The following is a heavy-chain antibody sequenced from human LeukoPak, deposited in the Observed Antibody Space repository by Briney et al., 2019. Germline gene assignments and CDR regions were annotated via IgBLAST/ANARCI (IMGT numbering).Heavy chain of an antibody. CDR3: ARGDYGDYPDAFDI. Sequence: SQTLSITCTVSGGSISSGGYYWSWIRQHPGKGLEWIGYIYYSGSTYYNPSLKSRVTISVDTSKNQFSLKLSSVTAADTAVYYCARGDYGDYPDAFDIWGQGTMVTVSS. J-gene: IGHJ3*02. V-gene: IGHV4-31*03. CDR1: GGSISSGGYY. CDR2: IYYSGST. D-gene: IGHD4-17*01.